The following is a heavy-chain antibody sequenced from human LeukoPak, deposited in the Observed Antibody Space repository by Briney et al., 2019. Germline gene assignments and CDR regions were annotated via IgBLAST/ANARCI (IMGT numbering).Heavy chain of an antibody. V-gene: IGHV3-30*18. J-gene: IGHJ4*02. CDR2: ISSDGRIT. Sequence: PGGSLRLSCAASGFTFSSYGIHWVRQAPGKGLEWVAVISSDGRITYYADSVKGRFTISRDNSKSTMYVQMNSLRTEDTAVYYCTKEGAVTGSIWCDNWGQGTLVTVSS. CDR3: TKEGAVTGSIWCDN. CDR1: GFTFSSYG. D-gene: IGHD6-19*01.